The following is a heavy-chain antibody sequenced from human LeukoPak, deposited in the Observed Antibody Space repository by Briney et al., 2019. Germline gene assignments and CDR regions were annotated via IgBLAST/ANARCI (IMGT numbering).Heavy chain of an antibody. CDR3: ARRIFWTGNAETFDY. CDR2: ISAYNGNT. J-gene: IGHJ4*02. CDR1: GYTFASYY. D-gene: IGHD3/OR15-3a*01. V-gene: IGHV1-18*04. Sequence: ASVKVSCKASGYTFASYYMHWVRQAPGQGLEWMGWISAYNGNTNYAQKLQGRVTMTTDTSTSTAYMELRSLRSDDTAVYYCARRIFWTGNAETFDYWGQGTLVTVSS.